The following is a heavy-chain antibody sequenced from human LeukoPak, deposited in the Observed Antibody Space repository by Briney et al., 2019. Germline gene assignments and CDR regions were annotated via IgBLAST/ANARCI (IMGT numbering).Heavy chain of an antibody. D-gene: IGHD6-19*01. V-gene: IGHV3-21*04. CDR3: ARGVGGAGDY. CDR2: ISSSSSYI. CDR1: GFTFSSYS. J-gene: IGHJ4*02. Sequence: GGSLRLSCAASGFTFSSYSMNWVRQAPGKGLEWVASISSSSSYIYYADSVKGRFTISRDNSKNTLYLQMNSLRAEDTAVYYCARGVGGAGDYWGQGTLVAVSS.